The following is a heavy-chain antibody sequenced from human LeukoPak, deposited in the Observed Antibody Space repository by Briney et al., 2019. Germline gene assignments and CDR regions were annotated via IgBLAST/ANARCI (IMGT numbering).Heavy chain of an antibody. CDR3: ARGLLRASYYYGSGDY. J-gene: IGHJ4*02. CDR2: IYSGGST. Sequence: PSETLSLTCTVSGDSISSYYWSWIRQPAGKGLEWIRRIYSGGSTDYNPSLKSRVTMSVDTSKNQFSLRLSSVTAADTAVYYCARGLLRASYYYGSGDYWGQGTLVTVSS. D-gene: IGHD3-10*01. V-gene: IGHV4-4*07. CDR1: GDSISSYY.